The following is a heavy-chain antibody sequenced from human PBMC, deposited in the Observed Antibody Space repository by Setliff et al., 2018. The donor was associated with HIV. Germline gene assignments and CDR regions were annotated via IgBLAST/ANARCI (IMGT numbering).Heavy chain of an antibody. CDR1: GFTFDGYA. CDR3: AKSTGSVLGTYYFDN. Sequence: GESLKISCAASGFTFDGYAMYWVRQAPGKGLEWVSLINWAGSRTFYAESVRGRFTTSRDNSKNFLYLEMNSLRDDDTALYFCAKSTGSVLGTYYFDNWGQGTLVTVSS. CDR2: INWAGSRT. D-gene: IGHD3-10*01. J-gene: IGHJ4*02. V-gene: IGHV3-43D*04.